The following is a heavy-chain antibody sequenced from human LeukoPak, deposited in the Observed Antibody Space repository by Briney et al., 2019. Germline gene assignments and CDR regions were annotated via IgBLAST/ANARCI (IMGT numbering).Heavy chain of an antibody. CDR3: ARSLHSSGYYDY. CDR2: ISYDGSNK. V-gene: IGHV3-30-3*01. Sequence: GGSLRLSCAASGFTFSSYAMHWVRQAPGKGLEWVAVISYDGSNKYYADSVKGRFTISRDNSKSTLYLQMNSLRAEDTAVYYCARSLHSSGYYDYWGQGTLVTVSS. D-gene: IGHD3-22*01. CDR1: GFTFSSYA. J-gene: IGHJ4*02.